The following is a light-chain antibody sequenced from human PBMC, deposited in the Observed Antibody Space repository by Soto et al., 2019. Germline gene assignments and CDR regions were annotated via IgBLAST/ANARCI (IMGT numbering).Light chain of an antibody. CDR2: GAS. J-gene: IGKJ3*01. V-gene: IGKV3-20*01. CDR3: QQYGTSPPT. CDR1: QSVSRNS. Sequence: EIVLTQSPGTLSLSPGERATLSCRASQSVSRNSLAWYQQQPGQAPRLLIYGASSRATDIPDRFSGSGSGTDFTLIVSRREPEDFAVYFCQQYGTSPPTFGPGTKVDIK.